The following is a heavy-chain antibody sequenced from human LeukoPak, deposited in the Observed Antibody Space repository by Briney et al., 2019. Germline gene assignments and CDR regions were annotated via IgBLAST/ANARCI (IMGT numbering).Heavy chain of an antibody. CDR3: ARHSDRWRYAMDV. Sequence: SQTLSLTCTVSGGSISFYWSWFRQSPGKGREWIGQIYQSGSTDSNPSLRSRVTISRDTSKNQFSLQLTSVTAADTAVYYCARHSDRWRYAMDVWGQGTTVTVSS. D-gene: IGHD1-26*01. J-gene: IGHJ6*02. V-gene: IGHV4-59*08. CDR1: GGSISFY. CDR2: IYQSGST.